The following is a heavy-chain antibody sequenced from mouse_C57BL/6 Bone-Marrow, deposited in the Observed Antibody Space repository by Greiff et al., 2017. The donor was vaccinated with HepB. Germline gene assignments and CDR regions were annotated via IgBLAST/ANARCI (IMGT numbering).Heavy chain of an antibody. J-gene: IGHJ2*01. CDR3: TRGDSTVVPDY. CDR1: GYTFTSYW. V-gene: IGHV1-5*01. D-gene: IGHD1-1*01. Sequence: EVQLQQSGTVLARPGASVKMSCKTSGYTFTSYWMHWVKQRPGQGLEWIGAIYPGNSDTSYNQKFKGKATLTAVTSASTAYMELSSLTNEDSAVYYCTRGDSTVVPDYGGRGTAPTV. CDR2: IYPGNSDT.